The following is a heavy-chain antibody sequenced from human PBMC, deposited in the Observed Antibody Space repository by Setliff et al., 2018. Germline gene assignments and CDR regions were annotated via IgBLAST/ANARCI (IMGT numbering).Heavy chain of an antibody. V-gene: IGHV3-23*01. CDR1: GFTFSSYA. Sequence: PGGSLRLSCAASGFTFSSYAMSWVRQAPGKGLEWVSGLNDVGHNTYYADSVKGRFTISRDNAKKSVDLQMNSLRAEDTAVYYCATKAVAGTGGQGTLVTVSS. D-gene: IGHD6-19*01. CDR3: ATKAVAGT. J-gene: IGHJ4*02. CDR2: LNDVGHNT.